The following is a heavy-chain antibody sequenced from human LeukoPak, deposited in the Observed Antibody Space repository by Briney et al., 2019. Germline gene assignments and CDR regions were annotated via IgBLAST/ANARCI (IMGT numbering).Heavy chain of an antibody. V-gene: IGHV1-2*06. J-gene: IGHJ4*02. CDR2: INPNSGGT. CDR3: ASWDWNPNYYFDY. CDR1: GYTFTGYY. Sequence: ASVKVSCKASGYTFTGYYMHWVRQAPGQGLEWMGRINPNSGGTNYAQKFQGRVTMTRDTSITTAYMELSSLRSDDTAVYYCASWDWNPNYYFDYWGQGTLVTVSS. D-gene: IGHD1-1*01.